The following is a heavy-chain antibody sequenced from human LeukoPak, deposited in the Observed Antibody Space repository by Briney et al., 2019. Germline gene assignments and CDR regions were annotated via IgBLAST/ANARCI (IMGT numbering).Heavy chain of an antibody. CDR2: IIPIFGTA. Sequence: GASVKVSCKASGGAFSSYAISWVRQAPGQGLEWMGGIIPIFGTANYAQKFQGRVTITADESTSTAYMELSSLRSEDTAVYYCARTRKLGLGVYYYMDVWGKGTTVTISS. CDR3: ARTRKLGLGVYYYMDV. D-gene: IGHD5-18*01. J-gene: IGHJ6*03. CDR1: GGAFSSYA. V-gene: IGHV1-69*13.